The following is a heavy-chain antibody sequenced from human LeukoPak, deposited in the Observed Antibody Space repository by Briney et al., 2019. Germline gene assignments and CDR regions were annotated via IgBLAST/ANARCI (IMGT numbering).Heavy chain of an antibody. V-gene: IGHV3-23*01. CDR1: GFTFSSYA. CDR3: AKAYGYSNRGIDY. J-gene: IGHJ4*02. Sequence: GGSLRLSCAASGFTFSSYAMSWVRQAPGKGLEWVSGISAGGGSTYYADSVKGRFTISRDDSKNTLYLQMNSRRVDDTAVYYCAKAYGYSNRGIDYWGQGTLVTVSS. D-gene: IGHD6-13*01. CDR2: ISAGGGST.